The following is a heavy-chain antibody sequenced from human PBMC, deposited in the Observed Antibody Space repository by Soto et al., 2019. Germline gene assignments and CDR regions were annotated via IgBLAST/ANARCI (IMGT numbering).Heavy chain of an antibody. CDR1: GGSISSSSYY. Sequence: SETLSLTCTVSGGSISSSSYYWGWIRQPPGKGLEWIGSIYYSGSTYYTPSLKSRVTMSVDTSKNQFSLNLSSVTAADTAVYYCARLEYTYGGSGFRHVDYWGQGALVTVSS. CDR2: IYYSGST. CDR3: ARLEYTYGGSGFRHVDY. J-gene: IGHJ4*02. V-gene: IGHV4-39*01. D-gene: IGHD5-18*01.